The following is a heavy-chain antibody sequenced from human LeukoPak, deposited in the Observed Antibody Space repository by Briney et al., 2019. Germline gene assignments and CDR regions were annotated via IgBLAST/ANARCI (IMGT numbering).Heavy chain of an antibody. CDR2: INWNGVST. V-gene: IGHV3-20*04. J-gene: IGHJ4*02. CDR1: GFIFGDYG. Sequence: GGSLRLSCAASGFIFGDYGMSWVRQAPGKGLEWVSGINWNGVSTGYADSVKGRFTISRDNAKNSLYLQMNSLRAEDTALYYCARGGGVLRYFDWLKHPYDYWGQGTLVTVSS. CDR3: ARGGGVLRYFDWLKHPYDY. D-gene: IGHD3-9*01.